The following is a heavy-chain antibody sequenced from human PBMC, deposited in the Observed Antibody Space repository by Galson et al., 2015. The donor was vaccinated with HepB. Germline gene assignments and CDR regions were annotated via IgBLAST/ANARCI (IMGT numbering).Heavy chain of an antibody. CDR2: IGGSGSTT. V-gene: IGHV3-23*01. J-gene: IGHJ4*02. CDR1: GFSFSSYA. D-gene: IGHD3-10*01. Sequence: SLRLSCAASGFSFSSYAMSWVRQAPGKGLEWVSTIGGSGSTTYSAKSVKGRFTISRDNSKNTLYLRMNSLRAEDTAVYYCAAASGSRKWGQGTLVTVSS. CDR3: AAASGSRK.